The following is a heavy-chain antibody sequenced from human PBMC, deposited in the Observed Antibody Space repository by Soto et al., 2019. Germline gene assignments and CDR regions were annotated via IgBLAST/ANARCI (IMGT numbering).Heavy chain of an antibody. CDR3: ARLMDTTDWTFHFDY. V-gene: IGHV4-59*08. J-gene: IGHJ4*02. D-gene: IGHD3-9*01. CDR2: VYYTGST. CDR1: GDSISNYY. Sequence: SETLSLTCTVSGDSISNYYWSWIRQPPGKGLEWIGDVYYTGSTDYNPSLKSRVTISVDMYANQFSLKLSSVTAADTAVYFCARLMDTTDWTFHFDYWGQGALVTVSS.